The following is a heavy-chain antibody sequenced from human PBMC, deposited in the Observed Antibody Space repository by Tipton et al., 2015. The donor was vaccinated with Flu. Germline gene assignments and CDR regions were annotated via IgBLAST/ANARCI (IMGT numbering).Heavy chain of an antibody. CDR3: ARRSIDYYDSSAYFDY. J-gene: IGHJ4*02. CDR2: IYHSGST. CDR1: GYSISSDSY. Sequence: TLSLTCAVSGYSISSDSYWGWIRQPPGKGLEWIGSIYHSGSTYYNPSLKSRITISVDTSKNQFSLKLSSVTAADTAVYYCARRSIDYYDSSAYFDYWGQGTLVTVSS. V-gene: IGHV4-38-2*01. D-gene: IGHD3-22*01.